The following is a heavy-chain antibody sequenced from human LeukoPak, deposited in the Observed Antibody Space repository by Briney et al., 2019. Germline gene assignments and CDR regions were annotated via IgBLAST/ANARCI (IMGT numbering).Heavy chain of an antibody. Sequence: GGSLRLSCAASGFTFSSYGMHWVRQAPGKGLEWVAVISYDGSNKYYADSVKGRFTISRDNSKNTLYLQMNSLRAEDTAVYYCAKDPRILNIVGASNAYFDLWGRGTLVTVSS. CDR3: AKDPRILNIVGASNAYFDL. J-gene: IGHJ2*01. CDR2: ISYDGSNK. V-gene: IGHV3-30*18. D-gene: IGHD1-26*01. CDR1: GFTFSSYG.